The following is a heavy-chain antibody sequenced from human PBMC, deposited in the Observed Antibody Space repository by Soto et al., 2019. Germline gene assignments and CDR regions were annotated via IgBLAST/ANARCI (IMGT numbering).Heavy chain of an antibody. CDR3: AKDGYSGYDQFDY. D-gene: IGHD5-12*01. V-gene: IGHV3-23*01. CDR2: ISGSGGST. J-gene: IGHJ4*02. Sequence: GGSLRLSCAASGFTFSSYAMSWVRQAPGKGLEWVSAISGSGGSTYYADSVKGRFTISRDNSKNALYLQMNSLRAEDTAVYYCAKDGYSGYDQFDYWGQGTLVTVSS. CDR1: GFTFSSYA.